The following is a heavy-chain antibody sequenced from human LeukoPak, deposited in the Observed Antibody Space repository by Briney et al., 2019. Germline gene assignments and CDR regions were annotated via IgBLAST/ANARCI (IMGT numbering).Heavy chain of an antibody. J-gene: IGHJ4*02. D-gene: IGHD3-16*02. CDR3: ARDLGVIVHPSDY. CDR2: IKQDGSEK. V-gene: IGHV3-7*01. CDR1: GFTFSSYW. Sequence: GGSLRLSCAASGFTFSSYWMSWVRRAPGKGLEWVANIKQDGSEKYYVDSVKGRFTISRDNAKNSLYLQMNSLRAEDTAVYYCARDLGVIVHPSDYWGQGTLVTVSS.